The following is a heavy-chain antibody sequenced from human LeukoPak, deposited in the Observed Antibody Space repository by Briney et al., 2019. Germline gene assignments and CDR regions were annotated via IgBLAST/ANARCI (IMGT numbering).Heavy chain of an antibody. Sequence: PGGSLRLSCAASGFTFSDYYMSWIRQAPGKGLEWVSYISSSGSTIYYADSVKGRFTISRDNAKNSLYLQMNSLRAEDTAVYYCATDTGYSSARAFDYWGQGTLVTVSS. D-gene: IGHD6-19*01. CDR3: ATDTGYSSARAFDY. CDR2: ISSSGSTI. J-gene: IGHJ4*02. V-gene: IGHV3-11*04. CDR1: GFTFSDYY.